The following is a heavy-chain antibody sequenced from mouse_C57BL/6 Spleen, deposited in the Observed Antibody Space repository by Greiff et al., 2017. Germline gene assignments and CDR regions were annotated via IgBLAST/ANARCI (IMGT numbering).Heavy chain of an antibody. J-gene: IGHJ4*01. CDR1: GYTFTDYY. Sequence: LVESGPELVKPGASVKISCKASGYTFTDYYINWVEQRPGQGLEWIGWIYPGSGNTKYNEKFKGKATLTVDTSSSTAYMQLSSLTSEDSAVYFCASITTVVGGYAMGYWGQGTSVTVSS. CDR3: ASITTVVGGYAMGY. D-gene: IGHD1-1*01. V-gene: IGHV1-84*01. CDR2: IYPGSGNT.